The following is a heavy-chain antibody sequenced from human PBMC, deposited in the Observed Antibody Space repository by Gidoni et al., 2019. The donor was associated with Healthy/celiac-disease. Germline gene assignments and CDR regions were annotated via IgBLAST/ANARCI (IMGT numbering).Heavy chain of an antibody. CDR3: AKSHDILTGYYKGWYFDL. CDR2: ISGSGGST. CDR1: WYTFSSYA. Sequence: WYTFSSYAMSWVRQAPGKGLEWVSAISGSGGSTYYADSVKGRFTISRDNSKNTLYLQMNSLRAEDTAVYYCAKSHDILTGYYKGWYFDLWGRGTLVTVSS. J-gene: IGHJ2*01. D-gene: IGHD3-9*01. V-gene: IGHV3-23*01.